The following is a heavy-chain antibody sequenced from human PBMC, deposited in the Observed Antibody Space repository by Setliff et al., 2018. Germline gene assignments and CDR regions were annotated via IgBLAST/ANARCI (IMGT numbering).Heavy chain of an antibody. Sequence: GGSLRLSCAASGFTFGDHFMDWVRQPPGKGLEWVGRIKNKVNTFSTQYAASVNGRFSISRDDSKNTLYLQMNSLKTEDTGMYYCTTAYSSGCPGNYWGQGILVTVSS. CDR1: GFTFGDHF. V-gene: IGHV3-72*01. J-gene: IGHJ4*02. CDR3: TTAYSSGCPGNY. D-gene: IGHD6-19*01. CDR2: IKNKVNTFST.